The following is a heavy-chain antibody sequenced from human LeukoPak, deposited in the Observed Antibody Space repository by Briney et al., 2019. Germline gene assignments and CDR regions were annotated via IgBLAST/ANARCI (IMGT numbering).Heavy chain of an antibody. V-gene: IGHV3-11*05. CDR3: AKDGAIVVVPAAITDYYYGMDV. Sequence: KPGGSLRLSCAASGFTFSDYYMNWIRQAPGKGLEWVSYISSSSSYANYADSVKGRFTISRDNAKNSLYLQMNSLRTEDTALYYCAKDGAIVVVPAAITDYYYGMDVWGQGTTVTVSS. CDR2: ISSSSSYA. J-gene: IGHJ6*02. D-gene: IGHD2-2*02. CDR1: GFTFSDYY.